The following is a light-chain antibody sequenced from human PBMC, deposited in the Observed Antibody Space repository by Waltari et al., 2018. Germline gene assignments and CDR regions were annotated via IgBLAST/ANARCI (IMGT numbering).Light chain of an antibody. CDR3: SSFSKSDTLDYV. Sequence: QSALTQPAAVSGFPGQSVTISCTGTSNDVGAYNYVSRDQQHPDKAPKLIIFEVNHRPSGVSDRFSASKSGNTASLAISDLQAEDEAVYYCSSFSKSDTLDYVFGTGTEVAVL. CDR2: EVN. J-gene: IGLJ1*01. V-gene: IGLV2-14*01. CDR1: SNDVGAYNY.